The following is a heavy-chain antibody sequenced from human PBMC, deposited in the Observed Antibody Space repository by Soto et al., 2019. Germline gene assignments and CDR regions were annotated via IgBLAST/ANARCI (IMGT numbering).Heavy chain of an antibody. CDR2: IYYRGTS. V-gene: IGHV4-30-4*01. J-gene: IGHJ5*01. CDR3: AGALGILAGYYRP. Sequence: QVHLQESGPGLVKPSQTLSLTCTVSGASVTSIDYYWSWIRQSPGTSLEWIGYIYYRGTSYYNPSLKSRVSMSVDTSKNQFSLKLQSVTAADTAVYYCAGALGILAGYYRPWGQGTLVTVSS. CDR1: GASVTSIDYY. D-gene: IGHD3-9*01.